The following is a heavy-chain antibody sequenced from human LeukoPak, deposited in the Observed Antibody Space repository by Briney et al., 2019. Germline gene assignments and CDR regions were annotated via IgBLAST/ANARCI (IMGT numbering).Heavy chain of an antibody. D-gene: IGHD2-21*01. Sequence: SETLSLTCTVSGGSISSYYWSWIRQPPGKGLEWIGYIYYSGSTNYNPSLKSRVAISVDTSKNQFYLKVNSVTAADTAVYYCARVFGSGGVIAASFDYWGQGTLVTVSS. V-gene: IGHV4-59*08. CDR2: IYYSGST. CDR3: ARVFGSGGVIAASFDY. CDR1: GGSISSYY. J-gene: IGHJ4*02.